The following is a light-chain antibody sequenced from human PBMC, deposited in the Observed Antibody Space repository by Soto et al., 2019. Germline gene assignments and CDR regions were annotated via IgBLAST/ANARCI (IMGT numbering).Light chain of an antibody. V-gene: IGKV1-5*01. Sequence: DIQMTQSPSTLSASVGDGVTITCRASQDINRRLAWYQQKPGKGPEVLIHEASLLTSGVPSRFSGGGFGTEITLHINNLEPYDFANYYYQKSECPFGRGTRLEIK. CDR3: QKSECP. J-gene: IGKJ4*01. CDR1: QDINRR. CDR2: EAS.